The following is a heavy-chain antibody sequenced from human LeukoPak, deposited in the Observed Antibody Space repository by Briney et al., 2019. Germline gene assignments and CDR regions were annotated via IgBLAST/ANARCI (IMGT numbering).Heavy chain of an antibody. Sequence: SETLSLTCAVYGGSFSGYYWSWIRQPAGKGLEWIGRIYTRGRTNYNPSLKSRVTISVDTSKNQFSLNLSSVTAADTAVYYCARGPVYFDFWSGQGFDVWGQGTMVTVSS. CDR2: IYTRGRT. J-gene: IGHJ3*01. CDR3: ARGPVYFDFWSGQGFDV. CDR1: GGSFSGYY. D-gene: IGHD3-3*01. V-gene: IGHV4-59*10.